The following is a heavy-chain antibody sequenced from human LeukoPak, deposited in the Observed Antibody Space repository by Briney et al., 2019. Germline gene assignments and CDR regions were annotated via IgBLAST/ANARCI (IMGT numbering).Heavy chain of an antibody. CDR2: ISFSGGST. J-gene: IGHJ5*02. D-gene: IGHD2-2*02. V-gene: IGHV3-23*01. Sequence: PGGSLRLFCAASGFTFSIYAMNWVRQAPGKGLEWVSAISFSGGSTYYADSVKGRFTISRDNSKNTLYLQMNSLRVEDTAVYYCAKSQPAAISWFDPWGQGTLVTVSS. CDR3: AKSQPAAISWFDP. CDR1: GFTFSIYA.